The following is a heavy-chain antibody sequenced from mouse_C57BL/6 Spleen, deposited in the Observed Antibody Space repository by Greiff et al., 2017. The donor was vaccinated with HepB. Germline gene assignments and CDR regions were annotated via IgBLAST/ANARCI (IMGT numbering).Heavy chain of an antibody. D-gene: IGHD1-1*01. CDR1: GFTFSDYG. J-gene: IGHJ4*01. CDR3: ARRAFYGSSSYYYAMDY. CDR2: ISSGSSTI. V-gene: IGHV5-17*01. Sequence: EVNVVESGGGLVKPGGSLKLSCAASGFTFSDYGMHWVRQAPEKGLEWVAYISSGSSTIYYADTVKGRFTISRDNAKNTLFLQMTSLRSEDTAMYYCARRAFYGSSSYYYAMDYWGQGTSVTVSS.